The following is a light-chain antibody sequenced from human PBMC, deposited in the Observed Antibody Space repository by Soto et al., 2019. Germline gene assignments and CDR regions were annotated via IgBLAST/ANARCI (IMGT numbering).Light chain of an antibody. CDR1: SSDVGDYNY. CDR2: DVS. Sequence: QSVLTQPRSVSGSPGQSVTISCTGTSSDVGDYNYVSWYQQHPGKAPKLMIYDVSKRPSGVPDRFSGSKSGNTASPTISGLQAEDEADYYCCSYAGRYTYVFATGTKLTVL. CDR3: CSYAGRYTYV. V-gene: IGLV2-11*01. J-gene: IGLJ1*01.